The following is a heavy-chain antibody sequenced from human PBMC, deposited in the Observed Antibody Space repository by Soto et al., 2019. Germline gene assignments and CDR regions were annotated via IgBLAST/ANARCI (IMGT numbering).Heavy chain of an antibody. CDR3: ARSQLWPYYFDY. D-gene: IGHD5-18*01. Sequence: QVQLVESGGGVVQPGRSLRLSCAASGFTFSSYAMHWVRQAPGKGLEWVAVISYDGSNKYYADSVKGRFTISRDNSKNTLYLQMNSLRAEDTAVYYCARSQLWPYYFDYWGQGTLVTVSS. J-gene: IGHJ4*02. V-gene: IGHV3-30-3*01. CDR1: GFTFSSYA. CDR2: ISYDGSNK.